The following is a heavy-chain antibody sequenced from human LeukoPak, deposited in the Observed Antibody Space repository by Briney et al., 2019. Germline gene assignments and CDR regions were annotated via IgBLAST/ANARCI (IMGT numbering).Heavy chain of an antibody. Sequence: SETLSLTCAVSGVSISSSNWWSWVRQPPGKGLEWIGEIYHSGSTNYNPSLKSRVTISVDKSKNQFSLKLSSVTAADTAVYYCASWGGYCSSTSCFPMDVWGQGTTVTVSS. V-gene: IGHV4-4*02. J-gene: IGHJ6*02. CDR3: ASWGGYCSSTSCFPMDV. CDR1: GVSISSSNW. D-gene: IGHD2-2*01. CDR2: IYHSGST.